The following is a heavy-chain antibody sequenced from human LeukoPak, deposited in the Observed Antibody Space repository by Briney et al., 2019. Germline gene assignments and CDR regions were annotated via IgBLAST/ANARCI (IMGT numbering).Heavy chain of an antibody. CDR2: INPNSGGT. J-gene: IGHJ3*02. D-gene: IGHD3-22*01. CDR1: GYTSTGYY. V-gene: IGHV1-2*02. CDR3: ARDLGDYYDSSGYYWAAGDAFDI. Sequence: ASVKVSCKASGYTSTGYYMHWVRQAPGQGLEWMGWINPNSGGTNYAQKLQGRVTMTIDTSTSTAYMELRSLRSDDTAVYYCARDLGDYYDSSGYYWAAGDAFDIWGQGTMVTVSS.